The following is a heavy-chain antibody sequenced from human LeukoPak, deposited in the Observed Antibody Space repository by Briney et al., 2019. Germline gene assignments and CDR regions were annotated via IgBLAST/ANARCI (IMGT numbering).Heavy chain of an antibody. CDR1: GGSFSGYY. CDR3: AREIVVVPAAAFDI. Sequence: SETLSLTCGVYGGSFSGYYWSWIRQPPRKGLEWIGEINHSGSTNYNPSLKSRVTISVDTSKNQFSLKLSSVTAADTAVYYCAREIVVVPAAAFDIWGQGTMVTVSS. V-gene: IGHV4-34*01. D-gene: IGHD2-2*01. J-gene: IGHJ3*02. CDR2: INHSGST.